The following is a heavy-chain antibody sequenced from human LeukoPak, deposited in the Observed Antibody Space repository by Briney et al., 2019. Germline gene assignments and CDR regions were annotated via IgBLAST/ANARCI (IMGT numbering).Heavy chain of an antibody. V-gene: IGHV3-11*04. Sequence: GGSLRLSCAASGFTFSDNYMTWVRQAPGKGLEWLSYISGNGGVIQYADSVKGRFTISRDNAKNSLYLQMNSLGAEDTAVYYCAELGITMIGGVWGKGTTVTISS. CDR2: ISGNGGVI. CDR1: GFTFSDNY. J-gene: IGHJ6*04. D-gene: IGHD3-10*02. CDR3: AELGITMIGGV.